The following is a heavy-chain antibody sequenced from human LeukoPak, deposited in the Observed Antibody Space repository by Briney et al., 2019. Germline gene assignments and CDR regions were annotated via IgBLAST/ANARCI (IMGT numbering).Heavy chain of an antibody. Sequence: LTGGSLRLSCAASGFTFSSYWMHWVRQAPGKGLVWVSRINSDGSSTSYADSVKGRFTISRDNAKNTLYLQMNSLRAEDTAVCYCARARYSSSWSDYWGQGTLVTVSS. CDR3: ARARYSSSWSDY. V-gene: IGHV3-74*01. CDR2: INSDGSST. J-gene: IGHJ4*02. CDR1: GFTFSSYW. D-gene: IGHD6-13*01.